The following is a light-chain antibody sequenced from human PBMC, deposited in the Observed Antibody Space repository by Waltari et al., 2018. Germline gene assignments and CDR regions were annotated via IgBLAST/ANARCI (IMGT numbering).Light chain of an antibody. J-gene: IGLJ3*02. Sequence: QSALTPPASVSGSPGPSITISCYGTSSDVGFYNYVSWYQQHPGKAPKLMIYDVSQRPSGVSDRFSGSKSGNTASLTISGLQAEDEADYYCNSYTGSSSWVFGGGTKVTVL. CDR3: NSYTGSSSWV. CDR2: DVS. V-gene: IGLV2-14*01. CDR1: SSDVGFYNY.